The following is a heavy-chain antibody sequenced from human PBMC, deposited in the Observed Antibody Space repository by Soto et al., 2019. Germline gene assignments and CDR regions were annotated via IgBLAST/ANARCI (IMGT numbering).Heavy chain of an antibody. V-gene: IGHV5-51*01. CDR2: IYPGDSDT. Sequence: GESLKISCKGSGYTFTNYWIGWVRQMPGKGLEWMGIIYPGDSDTKYNPSFQGQVTISADKSITTTYLQWSSLKASDTAMYYCARRSRYAVGVYGMDVWGQGTTVTVSS. D-gene: IGHD2-2*01. J-gene: IGHJ6*02. CDR3: ARRSRYAVGVYGMDV. CDR1: GYTFTNYW.